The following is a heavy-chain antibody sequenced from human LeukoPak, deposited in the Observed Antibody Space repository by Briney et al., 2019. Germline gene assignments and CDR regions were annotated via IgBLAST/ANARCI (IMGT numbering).Heavy chain of an antibody. J-gene: IGHJ3*02. CDR2: ISSNGGST. CDR1: GFTFSSYA. Sequence: PGGSLRLSCAASGFTFSSYAMHWVRQAPGKGLEYVSAISSNGGSTYYANSVKGRFTISRDNSKNTLYLQMGSLRAEDMAVYYCARARGPSGWHAFDIWGQGTMVTVSS. CDR3: ARARGPSGWHAFDI. D-gene: IGHD6-19*01. V-gene: IGHV3-64*01.